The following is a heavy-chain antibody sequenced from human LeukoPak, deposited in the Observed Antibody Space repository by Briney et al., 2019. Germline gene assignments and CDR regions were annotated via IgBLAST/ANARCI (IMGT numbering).Heavy chain of an antibody. CDR3: ARPMSVGPYAAAFDI. CDR1: GYTFTSYA. J-gene: IGHJ3*02. D-gene: IGHD1-26*01. V-gene: IGHV7-4-1*02. Sequence: ASVKVSCKASGYTFTSYAMNWVRQAPGQGLEWMGWINTNTGNPTYAQGFTGRFVFSLDTSVSTAYLQISSLKAEDTAVYYCARPMSVGPYAAAFDIWGQGTMVTVSS. CDR2: INTNTGNP.